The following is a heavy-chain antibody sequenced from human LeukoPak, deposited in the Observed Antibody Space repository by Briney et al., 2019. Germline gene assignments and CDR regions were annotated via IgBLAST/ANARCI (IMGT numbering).Heavy chain of an antibody. V-gene: IGHV4-4*07. CDR1: GGSISSYY. D-gene: IGHD2-2*01. CDR3: ARDSEYQLLSPYYFDC. J-gene: IGHJ4*02. Sequence: SETLSLTCTVSGGSISSYYWSWIRQPAGKGLEWIGRIYTSESTDYNPSLKSRVTMSVDTSKNQFSLKLSSVTAADTAVYYCARDSEYQLLSPYYFDCWGQGTLVTVSS. CDR2: IYTSEST.